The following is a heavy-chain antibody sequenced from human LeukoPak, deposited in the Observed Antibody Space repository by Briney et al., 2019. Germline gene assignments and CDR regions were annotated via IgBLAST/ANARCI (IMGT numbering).Heavy chain of an antibody. Sequence: PSETLSLTCAVYGGSFSGYYWSWIRQPPGKGLEWIGEINHSGSTNYNPSLKSRVTISVDTSKNQFSLKLGSVTAADTVVYYCARDRGAVAVFDYWGQGTLVTVSS. D-gene: IGHD6-19*01. CDR1: GGSFSGYY. CDR2: INHSGST. CDR3: ARDRGAVAVFDY. V-gene: IGHV4-34*01. J-gene: IGHJ4*02.